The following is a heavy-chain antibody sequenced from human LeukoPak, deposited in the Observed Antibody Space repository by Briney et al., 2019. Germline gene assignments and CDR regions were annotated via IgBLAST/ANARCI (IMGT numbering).Heavy chain of an antibody. CDR3: AKVVALFRAVKGGGSFDL. CDR1: GFTFSSYG. Sequence: GGSLRLSCAASGFTFSSYGIHWVRQVPGKGLDWVAFIRDDGLNTYYAESVKGRFTISRDNSKNMLYLQMNGLRSEDTAVYYCAKVVALFRAVKGGGSFDLWGQGTMVTVSS. J-gene: IGHJ3*01. D-gene: IGHD3-16*01. CDR2: IRDDGLNT. V-gene: IGHV3-30*02.